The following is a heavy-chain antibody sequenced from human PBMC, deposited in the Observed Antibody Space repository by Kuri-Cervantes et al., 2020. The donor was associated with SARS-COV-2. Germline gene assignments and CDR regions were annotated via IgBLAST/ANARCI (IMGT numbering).Heavy chain of an antibody. CDR3: AREVYLEGYYFDY. CDR1: GFTFSSYD. J-gene: IGHJ4*02. V-gene: IGHV3-13*01. Sequence: GESLKISCAASGFTFSSYDMHWVRQATGKGLEWVSAIGTAGDTYYPGSVKGRFTISRENAKNSLYLQMNSLRAEDTAVYYCAREVYLEGYYFDYWGQGTLVTVSS. D-gene: IGHD2-15*01. CDR2: IGTAGDT.